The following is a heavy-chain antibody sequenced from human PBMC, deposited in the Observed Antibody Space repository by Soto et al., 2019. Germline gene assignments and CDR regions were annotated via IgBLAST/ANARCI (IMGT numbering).Heavy chain of an antibody. V-gene: IGHV4-31*03. CDR2: IYYSGSL. J-gene: IGHJ4*02. D-gene: IGHD6-13*01. CDR3: ARGRAAAGLFDS. CDR1: GGSISSGGDY. Sequence: KTSETLSLTCNVSGGSISSGGDYWSWIRQHPGKGLEWIGYIYYSGSLYLNPSLESRLTISVDTSKHQFSLKLSSVTAADTAVYYCARGRAAAGLFDSWGQGTLVTVSS.